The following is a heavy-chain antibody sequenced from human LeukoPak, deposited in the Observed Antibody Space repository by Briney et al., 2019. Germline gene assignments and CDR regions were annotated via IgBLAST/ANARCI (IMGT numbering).Heavy chain of an antibody. CDR3: ARLEYCTNGVCYTIDY. V-gene: IGHV1-2*02. J-gene: IGHJ4*02. CDR1: GYTFTGYY. CDR2: INPNSGGT. D-gene: IGHD2-8*01. Sequence: ASVKVSCKASGYTFTGYYMHWVRQAPGQGNEWMGWINPNSGGTNYEQKVQGRGSITRDTSISTAYMELSRLRSDDTAVYYCARLEYCTNGVCYTIDYWGQGTLVTVSS.